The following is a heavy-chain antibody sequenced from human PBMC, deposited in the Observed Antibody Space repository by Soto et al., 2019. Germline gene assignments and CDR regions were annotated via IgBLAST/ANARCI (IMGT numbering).Heavy chain of an antibody. J-gene: IGHJ4*02. CDR2: IYYSGST. D-gene: IGHD6-13*01. Sequence: QVQLQESGPGLVKPSETLSLTCTVSGGSISSYYWSWIRQPPGKGLEWIGYIYYSGSTNYNPSLKSRVTISVDTSKNQFSLKLSSVTAADTAVYYCASHGPMAAAGTVFDYWGQGTLVTVSS. CDR3: ASHGPMAAAGTVFDY. CDR1: GGSISSYY. V-gene: IGHV4-59*08.